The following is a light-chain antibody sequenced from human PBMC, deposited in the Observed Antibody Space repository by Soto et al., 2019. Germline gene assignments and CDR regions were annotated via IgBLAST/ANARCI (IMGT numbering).Light chain of an antibody. Sequence: QSVLTQPASVSGSPGRWITISCTGTSSDVGAFNFVSWHQQHPGKAPKLMIYNVYDRPSGVSYRFSGSKYGNTASLTISGLQGEDEADYYCSSYTVSRTYVFGTGTKLTVL. CDR3: SSYTVSRTYV. CDR1: SSDVGAFNF. V-gene: IGLV2-14*03. J-gene: IGLJ1*01. CDR2: NVY.